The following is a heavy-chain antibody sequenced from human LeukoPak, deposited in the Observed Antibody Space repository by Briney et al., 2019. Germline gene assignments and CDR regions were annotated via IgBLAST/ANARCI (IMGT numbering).Heavy chain of an antibody. J-gene: IGHJ4*02. Sequence: GGSLRLSCAASGFTFSSYSMNWVRQAPGKGQEWVSYISSSSNTIYYADSVKGRFAISRDNAKNSLYLQMNSLRPEDTAMYYCARDVGHRSSYPDNWNYVPFDSWGQGTLVTVSS. V-gene: IGHV3-48*01. CDR3: ARDVGHRSSYPDNWNYVPFDS. CDR1: GFTFSSYS. D-gene: IGHD1-7*01. CDR2: ISSSSNTI.